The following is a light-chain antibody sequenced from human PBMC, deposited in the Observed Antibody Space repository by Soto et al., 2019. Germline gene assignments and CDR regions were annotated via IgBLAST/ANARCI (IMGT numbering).Light chain of an antibody. CDR3: CSFAHRSTLV. CDR2: ESS. CDR1: SGDVGSYNL. V-gene: IGLV2-23*01. Sequence: QSVLTQPASVSGSPGQSITISCTGTSGDVGSYNLVSWYQQHPGKAPKLMIYESSKRPSGVSSRFSGSRSGNTASLTISGLQAEDEADYYCCSFAHRSTLVFGGGTKVTVL. J-gene: IGLJ3*02.